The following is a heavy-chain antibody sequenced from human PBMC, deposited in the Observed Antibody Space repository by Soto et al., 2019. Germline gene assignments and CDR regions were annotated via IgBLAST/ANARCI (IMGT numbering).Heavy chain of an antibody. V-gene: IGHV3-23*01. CDR2: ISGSGGST. J-gene: IGHJ4*02. D-gene: IGHD2-15*01. Sequence: GGSLRLSCAASGFTFSSYAMSWVRQAPGKGLEWVSAISGSGGSTYYADSVKGRFTISRDNSKNTLYLQMNSLRAEDTAVYYCAKNPIYCSGGSCYWLWGQGTLVTVSS. CDR3: AKNPIYCSGGSCYWL. CDR1: GFTFSSYA.